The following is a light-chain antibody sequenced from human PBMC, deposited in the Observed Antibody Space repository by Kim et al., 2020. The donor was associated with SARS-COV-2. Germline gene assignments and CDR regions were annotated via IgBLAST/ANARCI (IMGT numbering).Light chain of an antibody. CDR1: KLGDKY. Sequence: SVSPGQTASITCSGDKLGDKYASWYQQKPGQSPVLVIYQDIKRPSGIPERFSGSNSGNTATLTISGTQAMDEADYYCQAWDSSTLVFGGGTKLTVL. CDR2: QDI. V-gene: IGLV3-1*01. J-gene: IGLJ2*01. CDR3: QAWDSSTLV.